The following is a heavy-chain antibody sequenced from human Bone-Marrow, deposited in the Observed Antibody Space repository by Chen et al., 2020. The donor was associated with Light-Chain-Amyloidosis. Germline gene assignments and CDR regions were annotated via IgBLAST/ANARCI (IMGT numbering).Heavy chain of an antibody. D-gene: IGHD2-15*01. CDR2: VTSSRGIS. J-gene: IGHJ4*02. CDR3: AKIRDCSAGSCYLSGGYYFDY. CDR1: GFTISSYA. V-gene: IGHV3-23*04. Sequence: EVQLVESGGGLVQPGGSLRLSCAASGFTISSYAMSWVRQAPGKGLEWVSVVTSSRGISYYADSVKGRFTISRDNSKNTVYLQMNGLRAEDTAVYYCAKIRDCSAGSCYLSGGYYFDYWGQGTLVTVSS.